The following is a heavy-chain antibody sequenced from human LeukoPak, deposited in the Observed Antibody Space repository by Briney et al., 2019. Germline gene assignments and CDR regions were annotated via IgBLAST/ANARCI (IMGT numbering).Heavy chain of an antibody. CDR3: ARATTYDILTGYFDY. D-gene: IGHD3-9*01. CDR2: ISSSSSYI. J-gene: IGHJ4*02. CDR1: AFTSSSYT. V-gene: IGHV3-21*01. Sequence: PGGSLRLSCAASAFTSSSYTINWVRQAPGKGLEWVSSISSSSSYIYYAESVKGRFTMSRDNAKNSLYLQMNSLRAEDTAVYYCARATTYDILTGYFDYWGQGTLVTVSS.